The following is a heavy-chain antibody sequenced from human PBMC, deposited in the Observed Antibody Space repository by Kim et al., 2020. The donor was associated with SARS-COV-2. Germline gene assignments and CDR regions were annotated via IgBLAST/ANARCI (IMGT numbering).Heavy chain of an antibody. V-gene: IGHV3-23*01. CDR2: ISGSGGST. CDR1: GFTFSSYA. J-gene: IGHJ6*02. Sequence: GGSLRLSCAASGFTFSSYAMSWVRQAPGKGLEWVSAISGSGGSTYYADSVKGRFTISRDNSKNTLYLQMNSLRAEDTAVYYCAKVGPGGSGLSGVSTYYYYGMDVWGQGTTVTVSS. D-gene: IGHD3-10*01. CDR3: AKVGPGGSGLSGVSTYYYYGMDV.